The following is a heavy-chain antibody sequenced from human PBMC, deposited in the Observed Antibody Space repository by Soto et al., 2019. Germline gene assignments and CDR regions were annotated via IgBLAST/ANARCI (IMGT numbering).Heavy chain of an antibody. Sequence: EVQLVESGGGLVQPGRSLRLSCAASGFTFDDYAMHWVRQAPGKGLEWVSGIRWNSGSIGYADYVKGRFTISRDNAKNSLYLQMNSLRAEDTALYYCAKDRSRYYDFWSGYSSGGSYGMDVWGQGTTVTVSS. CDR3: AKDRSRYYDFWSGYSSGGSYGMDV. V-gene: IGHV3-9*01. J-gene: IGHJ6*02. CDR2: IRWNSGSI. CDR1: GFTFDDYA. D-gene: IGHD3-3*01.